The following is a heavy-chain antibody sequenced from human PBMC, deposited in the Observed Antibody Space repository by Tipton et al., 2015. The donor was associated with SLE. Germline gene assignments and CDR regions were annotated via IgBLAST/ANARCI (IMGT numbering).Heavy chain of an antibody. J-gene: IGHJ4*02. CDR3: ARGSDFYYDSSGVDY. CDR1: GFSFSPHT. Sequence: SLRLSCAASGFSFSPHTMHWVRQAPGKGLEWLALKSYDGSNSYYADSVKARFTISRDNSKNTLYLQMNSLRAEDTAVYYCARGSDFYYDSSGVDYWGQGTLVTVSS. V-gene: IGHV3-30-3*01. CDR2: KSYDGSNS. D-gene: IGHD3-22*01.